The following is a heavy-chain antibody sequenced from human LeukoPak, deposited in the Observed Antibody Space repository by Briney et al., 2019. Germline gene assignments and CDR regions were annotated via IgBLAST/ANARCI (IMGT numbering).Heavy chain of an antibody. J-gene: IGHJ3*01. D-gene: IGHD6-13*01. CDR1: GYTFTGYY. Sequence: RASVKVSCKASGYTFTGYYMHWVRQAPGQGLEWMGRINPNSGDTNYAQKFQGRVTMTRDTSISTAYMDLSRLRSDDTALYYCVREVIGSSWHTGAIDVWGQGTMVTVS. CDR2: INPNSGDT. CDR3: VREVIGSSWHTGAIDV. V-gene: IGHV1-2*06.